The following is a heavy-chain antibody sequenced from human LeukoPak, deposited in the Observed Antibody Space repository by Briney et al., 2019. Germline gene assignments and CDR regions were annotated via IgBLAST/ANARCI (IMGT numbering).Heavy chain of an antibody. V-gene: IGHV3-48*04. CDR1: GFTFSSYA. D-gene: IGHD1-26*01. CDR3: ARRVEVGADTAFSAFDI. CDR2: ISSSGSTI. J-gene: IGHJ3*02. Sequence: GGSLRLSCAASGFTFSSYAMSWVRQAPGKGLEWVSYISSSGSTIYYADSVKGRFTISRDNAKNSLYLQMNSLRAEDTAVYYCARRVEVGADTAFSAFDIWGQGTMVTVSS.